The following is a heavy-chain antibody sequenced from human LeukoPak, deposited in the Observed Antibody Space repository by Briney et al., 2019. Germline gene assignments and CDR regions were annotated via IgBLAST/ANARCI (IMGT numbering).Heavy chain of an antibody. CDR1: GFTFRSYG. CDR2: ISFDGSNK. V-gene: IGHV3-30*18. D-gene: IGHD1-1*01. J-gene: IGHJ4*02. Sequence: GGSLRHSCAASGFTFRSYGMHWVRQAPGKGLEWVAVISFDGSNKYYADSVKGRFTISRDNSKNTLYLQINSLRAEGTAVYYCAKEEMTTRQLGYWGQGTLVTVSS. CDR3: AKEEMTTRQLGY.